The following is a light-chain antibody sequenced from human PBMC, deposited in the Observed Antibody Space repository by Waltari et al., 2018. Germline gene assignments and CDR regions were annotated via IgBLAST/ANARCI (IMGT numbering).Light chain of an antibody. V-gene: IGLV2-11*01. J-gene: IGLJ2*01. Sequence: QSALTQPPSVSGSPGQSVTISCTGTSSDVGSYDYVSWYQQHPGKAPKFMIYEVTKRPSGVPDRFSGSKSGNTASLTLSGLQAEDEADCYCCSYAGSYTFVFGAGTKVTVL. CDR1: SSDVGSYDY. CDR3: CSYAGSYTFV. CDR2: EVT.